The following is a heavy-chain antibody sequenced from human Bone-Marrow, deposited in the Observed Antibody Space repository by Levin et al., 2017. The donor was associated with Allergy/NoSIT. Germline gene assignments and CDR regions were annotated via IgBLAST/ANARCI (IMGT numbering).Heavy chain of an antibody. Sequence: GESLKISCAASGFTFSSYSMNWVRQAPGKGLEWVSSISSSSSYIYYADSVKGRFTISRDNAKNSLYLQMNSLRAEDTAVYYCARSHNYGDYPWAFDIWGQGTMVTVSS. CDR2: ISSSSSYI. CDR1: GFTFSSYS. J-gene: IGHJ3*02. CDR3: ARSHNYGDYPWAFDI. V-gene: IGHV3-21*01. D-gene: IGHD4-17*01.